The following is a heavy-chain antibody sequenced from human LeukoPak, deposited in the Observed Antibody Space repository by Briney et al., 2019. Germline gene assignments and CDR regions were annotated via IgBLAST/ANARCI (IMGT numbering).Heavy chain of an antibody. Sequence: PGGSLRLSCAASGFTVSSNYMSWVRQAPGKGLEWVSVIYSGGSTYYADSVKGRFTISRDNSKNTLYLQMNSLRAEDTAVYYCARDFRCSGGSCYHWYFDLWGRGTLVTVSS. CDR3: ARDFRCSGGSCYHWYFDL. CDR2: IYSGGST. V-gene: IGHV3-53*01. CDR1: GFTVSSNY. D-gene: IGHD2-15*01. J-gene: IGHJ2*01.